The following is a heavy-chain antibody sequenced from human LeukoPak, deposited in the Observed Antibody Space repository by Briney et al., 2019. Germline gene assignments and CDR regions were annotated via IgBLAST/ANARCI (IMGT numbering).Heavy chain of an antibody. CDR3: ASRTTVTDADGFDI. J-gene: IGHJ3*02. CDR1: EFTVNSNY. Sequence: PGGSLRLSCAASEFTVNSNYMIWVRQAPGKGQEWVSLIYSGGSTYNADSVKDRFTISRDNSKNTVYLQMNSLRAEDTAVYYCASRTTVTDADGFDIWGQGTMVTVSS. V-gene: IGHV3-66*01. D-gene: IGHD4-17*01. CDR2: IYSGGST.